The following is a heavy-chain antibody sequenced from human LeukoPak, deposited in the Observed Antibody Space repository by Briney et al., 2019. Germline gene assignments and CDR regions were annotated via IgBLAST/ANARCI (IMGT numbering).Heavy chain of an antibody. CDR3: ARQGEIGSGSYYTY. CDR2: IYYSGST. J-gene: IGHJ4*02. V-gene: IGHV4-59*08. CDR1: GGSISSYY. D-gene: IGHD3-10*01. Sequence: KPSETLSLTCTVSGGSISSYYWSWIRQPPGKGLEWIGYIYYSGSTNYNPSLKSRVTISVDTSKNQFSLKLSSVTAADTAVYYCARQGEIGSGSYYTYWGQGTLVTVSS.